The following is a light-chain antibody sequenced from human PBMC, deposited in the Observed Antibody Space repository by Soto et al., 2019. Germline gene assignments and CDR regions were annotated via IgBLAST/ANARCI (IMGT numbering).Light chain of an antibody. CDR2: EGS. Sequence: QSVLTQPASVSGSPGQSISISYTGTSGDVGSYNLVSWYQQHPGKAPKLMIYEGSKRPSGVSNRFSGSKSGNTASLTISGLQPEDEADYYCCSYAGSSTLVFGGGTKLTVL. V-gene: IGLV2-23*01. CDR3: CSYAGSSTLV. J-gene: IGLJ2*01. CDR1: SGDVGSYNL.